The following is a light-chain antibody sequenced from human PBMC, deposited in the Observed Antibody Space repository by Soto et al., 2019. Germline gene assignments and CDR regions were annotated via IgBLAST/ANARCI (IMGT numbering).Light chain of an antibody. CDR3: QTWGTGIQV. CDR2: LKSDGSH. V-gene: IGLV4-69*01. Sequence: QAVVTQSPSASASLGASVKLTCTLSSGHNTYSIAWHQQQPEKGPRFLMKLKSDGSHSRGDGIPDRFSGSSSGAERYLTISSLQSEDEADYYCQTWGTGIQVFGGGTKVTVL. J-gene: IGLJ2*01. CDR1: SGHNTYS.